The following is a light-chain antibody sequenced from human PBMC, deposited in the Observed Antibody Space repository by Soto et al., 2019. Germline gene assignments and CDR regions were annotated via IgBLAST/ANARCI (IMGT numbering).Light chain of an antibody. CDR2: GAS. J-gene: IGKJ2*01. CDR1: QSISSSY. V-gene: IGKV3-20*01. Sequence: EIVLMQSPGTLSLSPGERATLSCRASQSISSSYLAWYQHKPGQAPRLLIYGASSRATGIPDRFSGSGSGTDFTLTISRLEPEDFAVYYCQQYGSSPPYTFGQGTKVDIK. CDR3: QQYGSSPPYT.